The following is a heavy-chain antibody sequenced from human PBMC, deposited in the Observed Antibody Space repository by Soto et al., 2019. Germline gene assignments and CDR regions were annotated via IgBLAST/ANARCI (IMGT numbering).Heavy chain of an antibody. Sequence: VASVKVSCKVSGYTLTELSMHWVRQAPGKGLEWMGGFDPEDGETIYAQKFQGRVTMTEDTSTDTAYMELSSLRSEDTAVYYCATDRAGYYYYGMDVWGQGTTVTVSS. CDR3: ATDRAGYYYYGMDV. V-gene: IGHV1-24*01. D-gene: IGHD6-13*01. J-gene: IGHJ6*02. CDR2: FDPEDGET. CDR1: GYTLTELS.